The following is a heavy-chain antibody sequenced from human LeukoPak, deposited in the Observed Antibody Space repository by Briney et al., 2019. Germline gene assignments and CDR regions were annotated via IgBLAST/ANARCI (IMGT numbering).Heavy chain of an antibody. CDR3: ARDIAYDSSGYYSPHFDY. D-gene: IGHD3-22*01. CDR1: GFTFSSYW. CDR2: IKSDGSNT. Sequence: GGSLRLSCAASGFTFSSYWMHWVRQAPGKGLVWVSRIKSDGSNTNYADSVKGRFTISRDNSKNTLYLQMNSLRAEDTAVYYCARDIAYDSSGYYSPHFDYWGQGTLVTVSS. V-gene: IGHV3-74*01. J-gene: IGHJ4*02.